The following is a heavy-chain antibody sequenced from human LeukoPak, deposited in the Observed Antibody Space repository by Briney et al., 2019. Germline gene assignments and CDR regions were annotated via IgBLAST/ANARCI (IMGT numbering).Heavy chain of an antibody. CDR3: ASTFPYCRDDDCAL. CDR1: GVAIRNSW. Sequence: GGSLRLSCVASGVAIRNSWMSWVRQAPGKGLEWVANIHPDGSVQNYVDSVKGRFTISRDNAKNSLYLQINNLRAEDTAVYYCASTFPYCRDDDCALGGQGTLVTVSS. CDR2: IHPDGSVQ. J-gene: IGHJ1*01. V-gene: IGHV3-7*01. D-gene: IGHD2-21*01.